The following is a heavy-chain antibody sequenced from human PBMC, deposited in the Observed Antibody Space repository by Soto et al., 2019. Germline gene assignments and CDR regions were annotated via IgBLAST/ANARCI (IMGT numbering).Heavy chain of an antibody. D-gene: IGHD2-2*01. CDR3: ASRVHCSSTSCLAY. V-gene: IGHV3-21*01. J-gene: IGHJ4*02. CDR2: LTSSSNFI. Sequence: VQLVESGGGLVKPGGSLRLSCAASGFSFSDYTMTWVRQAPGKGLEWVSSLTSSSNFIYYADSVKGRFTISRDNAKNSLYLQMNSLRAEDTAVYYCASRVHCSSTSCLAYWGQGTLVTVSS. CDR1: GFSFSDYT.